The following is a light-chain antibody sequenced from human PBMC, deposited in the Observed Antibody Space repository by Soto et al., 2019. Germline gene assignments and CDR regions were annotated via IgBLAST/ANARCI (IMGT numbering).Light chain of an antibody. J-gene: IGLJ2*01. CDR1: SGHSSYA. Sequence: QPVLTQSPSASASLGASVKLTGTLSSGHSSYAIAWHQQQPEKGPRYLMTLNSDGSHSKGDGIPDRFSGSSSGAERYLTISSLQSEDEADYYCQTWGTGIQVFGGGTKVTVL. V-gene: IGLV4-69*01. CDR3: QTWGTGIQV. CDR2: LNSDGSH.